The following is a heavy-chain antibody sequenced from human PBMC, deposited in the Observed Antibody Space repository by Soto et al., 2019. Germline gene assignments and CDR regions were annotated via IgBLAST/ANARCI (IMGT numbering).Heavy chain of an antibody. J-gene: IGHJ4*02. Sequence: QVHLQESGPGLVKPSETLSLTCTVSGGSISSYYWSWIRPPAGKGLEWIGRIYTSGSTNYNPSLKSRVTMSVDTSKNQFFLKLSSVTTADTAVFYCARGYSNSMTYFDYWGQGTLVTVSS. V-gene: IGHV4-4*07. CDR3: ARGYSNSMTYFDY. CDR1: GGSISSYY. CDR2: IYTSGST. D-gene: IGHD4-4*01.